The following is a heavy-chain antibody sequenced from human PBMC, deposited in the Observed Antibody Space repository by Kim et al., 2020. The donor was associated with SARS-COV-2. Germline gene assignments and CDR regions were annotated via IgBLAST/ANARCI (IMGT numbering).Heavy chain of an antibody. Sequence: SVKVSCKASGGTFSSYAISWVRQAPGQGLEWMGRIIPILGIANYAQKFQGRVTITADKSTSTAYMELSSLRSEDTAVYYCARTLRGRGNYYYYYYMDVWGKGTTVTVSS. J-gene: IGHJ6*03. CDR1: GGTFSSYA. CDR3: ARTLRGRGNYYYYYYMDV. V-gene: IGHV1-69*04. CDR2: IIPILGIA. D-gene: IGHD2-15*01.